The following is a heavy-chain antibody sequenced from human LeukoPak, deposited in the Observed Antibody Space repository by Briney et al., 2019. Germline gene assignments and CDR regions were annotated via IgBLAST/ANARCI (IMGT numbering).Heavy chain of an antibody. Sequence: SETLSLTCTVSGGSISSYYWNWIRQTPGEGLEWIGYIYYTGSSNYNPSLKSRVTISLDTSKNQFSLKLTSVTAADTAVYYCVRRVVVVTANDKSDAFDVWGQGTVVTVSS. J-gene: IGHJ3*01. CDR1: GGSISSYY. CDR2: IYYTGSS. CDR3: VRRVVVVTANDKSDAFDV. D-gene: IGHD2-21*02. V-gene: IGHV4-59*01.